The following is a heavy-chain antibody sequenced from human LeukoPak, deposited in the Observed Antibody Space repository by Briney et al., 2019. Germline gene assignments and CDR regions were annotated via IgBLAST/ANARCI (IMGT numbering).Heavy chain of an antibody. V-gene: IGHV3-21*01. D-gene: IGHD2-2*01. J-gene: IGHJ4*02. Sequence: GGSLRLSCAASGFTFSSYSMNWVRQAPGKGLEWVSSISSSSSYIYYADSVKGRFTISRDNAKNSLYLQMNSLRAEDTAVYYCARVMGRYCSSTSCYVDYWGQGTLVTVSS. CDR2: ISSSSSYI. CDR3: ARVMGRYCSSTSCYVDY. CDR1: GFTFSSYS.